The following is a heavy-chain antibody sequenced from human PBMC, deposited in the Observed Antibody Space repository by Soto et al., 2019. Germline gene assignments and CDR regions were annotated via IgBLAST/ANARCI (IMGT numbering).Heavy chain of an antibody. CDR3: ARESMVRGVSPSHYYYYMDV. D-gene: IGHD3-10*01. CDR1: GFTFSSYW. V-gene: IGHV3-7*01. J-gene: IGHJ6*03. CDR2: IKQDGSEK. Sequence: EVQLVESGGGLVQPGGSLRLSCAASGFTFSSYWMSWVRQAPGKGLEWVANIKQDGSEKYYVDSVKGRFTISRDNAQNSLYLQMNSLRAEDTAVYYCARESMVRGVSPSHYYYYMDVWGKGTTVTVSS.